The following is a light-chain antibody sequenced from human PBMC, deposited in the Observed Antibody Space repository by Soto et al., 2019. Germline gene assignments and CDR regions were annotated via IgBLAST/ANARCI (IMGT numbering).Light chain of an antibody. CDR2: WAS. CDR1: QSVLYSSNNKNY. J-gene: IGKJ1*01. CDR3: QQYNSYSPT. Sequence: DIVMTQSPDSLAVSLGERATINCKSSQSVLYSSNNKNYLAWYQQKPGQPPKLLIYWASTRESGVPDRFSGSGSGTDFTLTISGLQPGDSATYYCQQYNSYSPTFGQGTKVEVK. V-gene: IGKV4-1*01.